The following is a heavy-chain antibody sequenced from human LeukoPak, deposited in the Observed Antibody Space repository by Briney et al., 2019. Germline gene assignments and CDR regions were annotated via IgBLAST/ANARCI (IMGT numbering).Heavy chain of an antibody. CDR3: AKDSPVATR. Sequence: GGSLRLSCAASGFTFSSSAMSWVRQAPGKGLAWVSSITDSGDGEYYADSVKGRFTISRDDSKNTLYLQMNSLRAEDTAVYYCAKDSPVATRWGQGTLVTVSS. CDR1: GFTFSSSA. V-gene: IGHV3-23*01. CDR2: ITDSGDGE. J-gene: IGHJ4*02. D-gene: IGHD1-26*01.